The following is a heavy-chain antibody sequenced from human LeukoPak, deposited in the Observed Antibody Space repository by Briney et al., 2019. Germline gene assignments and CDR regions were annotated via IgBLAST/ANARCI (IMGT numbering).Heavy chain of an antibody. CDR1: GFTFSSYE. CDR3: ARVPRSGDHFDY. CDR2: ISTSGSTI. Sequence: PGGSLRLSCAASGFTFSSYEMNWVRQAPGKGLEWASYISTSGSTIYYADSVKGRFTISRDNAKNSLYLQMNSLRAEDTAVYYCARVPRSGDHFDYWGQGTLVTVSS. J-gene: IGHJ4*02. V-gene: IGHV3-48*03. D-gene: IGHD3-22*01.